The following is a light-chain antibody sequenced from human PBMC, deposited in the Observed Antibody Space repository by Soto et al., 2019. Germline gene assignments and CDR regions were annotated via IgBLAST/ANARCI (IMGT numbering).Light chain of an antibody. CDR2: AAS. Sequence: DIQMTQSPSSLSASVGDRVTITCRASQSISSYLNWYQQKPGKAPKLLIYAASSLQSGVPSRFSGSGSGTDFTLTISSLQPDDFATYYCQQSYRTPYTFGQGTKLEIK. CDR1: QSISSY. CDR3: QQSYRTPYT. J-gene: IGKJ2*01. V-gene: IGKV1-39*01.